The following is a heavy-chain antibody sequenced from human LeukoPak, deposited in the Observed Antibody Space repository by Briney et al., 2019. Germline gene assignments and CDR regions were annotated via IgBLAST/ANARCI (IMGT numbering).Heavy chain of an antibody. Sequence: SETLSLTCTVSGGSISSSSYYCGWIRQPPGKGLELIGYFYYIGRTNYNPSLKSRVTISVDTSKNQFSLMLTSVTAADTAVYYCARHVDTAVVLYFDYWGHGALVTVSS. CDR2: FYYIGRT. CDR1: GGSISSSSYY. V-gene: IGHV4-61*05. D-gene: IGHD5-18*01. J-gene: IGHJ4*01. CDR3: ARHVDTAVVLYFDY.